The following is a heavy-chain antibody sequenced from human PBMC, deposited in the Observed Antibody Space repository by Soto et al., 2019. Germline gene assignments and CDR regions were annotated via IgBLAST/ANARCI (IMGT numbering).Heavy chain of an antibody. Sequence: SETLSLTCTVSGGSISSSSYYWGWIRQPPGKGLEWIGSIYYSGSTYYNPSLKSRVTISVDTSKNQFSLKLSSVTAADTAVYYCAIASPGYRSSWDRIRYYYYGMDVWGQGTTVTVSS. CDR1: GGSISSSSYY. CDR2: IYYSGST. CDR3: AIASPGYRSSWDRIRYYYYGMDV. V-gene: IGHV4-39*01. J-gene: IGHJ6*02. D-gene: IGHD6-13*01.